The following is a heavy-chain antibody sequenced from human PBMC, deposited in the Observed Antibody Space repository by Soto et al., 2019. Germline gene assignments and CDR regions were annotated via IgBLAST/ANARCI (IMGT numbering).Heavy chain of an antibody. CDR2: IIPIFGTA. D-gene: IGHD3-10*01. J-gene: IGHJ6*02. CDR1: GDSFSSYA. Sequence: SVKRSCKASGDSFSSYAISWVRQDHGQGLEWMGGIIPIFGTANYAQKFQGRVTITAVESTSTAYMELSSLRSEDTAVYYCARVNQDYGSGSYFAFHPNCYYYYGMDVWGQGTTVTVS. V-gene: IGHV1-69*13. CDR3: ARVNQDYGSGSYFAFHPNCYYYYGMDV.